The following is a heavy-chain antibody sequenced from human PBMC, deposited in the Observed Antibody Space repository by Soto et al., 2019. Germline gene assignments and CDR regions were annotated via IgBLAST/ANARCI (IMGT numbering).Heavy chain of an antibody. CDR1: GFTFDDYA. Sequence: GGSLRLSCAASGFTFDDYAMHWVRQAPGKGLEWVSGISWNSGSIGYADSVKGRFTISRDNAKNSLYLQMNSLRAEDTALYYCAKDRKRYCSGGSCYGAFDIWGQGTMVTVSS. CDR2: ISWNSGSI. D-gene: IGHD2-15*01. V-gene: IGHV3-9*01. J-gene: IGHJ3*02. CDR3: AKDRKRYCSGGSCYGAFDI.